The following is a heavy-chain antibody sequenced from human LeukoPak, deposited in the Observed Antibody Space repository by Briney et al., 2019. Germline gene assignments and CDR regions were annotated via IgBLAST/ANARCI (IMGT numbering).Heavy chain of an antibody. CDR3: ASLFPPDASVVITTRSC. Sequence: SQTLSLTCTVSGGSISSSSYYWGWIRQPPGKGLEWIGSIYYSGSTYYNPSLKSRVTISVDTSKNQFSLKLSSVTAADTAVYYCASLFPPDASVVITTRSCWGRGTLVTVSS. J-gene: IGHJ4*02. CDR2: IYYSGST. D-gene: IGHD3-22*01. V-gene: IGHV4-39*07. CDR1: GGSISSSSYY.